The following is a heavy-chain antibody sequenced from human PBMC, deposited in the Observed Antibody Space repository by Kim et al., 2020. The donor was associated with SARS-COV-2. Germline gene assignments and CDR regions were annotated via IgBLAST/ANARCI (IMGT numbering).Heavy chain of an antibody. CDR2: IYYSGYT. Sequence: SETLSLTCSVSGGPINSDYWNWIRQSPGKGLEWIGSIYYSGYTSYTPSLKSRVTIEIERAKNKVSLNLTSVTAADTAVYYCARAPAHGGWFDPWGQGT. D-gene: IGHD3-16*01. CDR3: ARAPAHGGWFDP. V-gene: IGHV4-59*13. J-gene: IGHJ5*02. CDR1: GGPINSDY.